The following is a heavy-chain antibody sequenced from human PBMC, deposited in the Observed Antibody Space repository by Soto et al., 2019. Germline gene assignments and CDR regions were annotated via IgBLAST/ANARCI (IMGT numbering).Heavy chain of an antibody. CDR1: GYTFTCYY. CDR2: INPNSGGT. J-gene: IGHJ4*02. D-gene: IGHD2-15*01. CDR3: ARAGAATLSDY. Sequence: ASVKVSCKASGYTFTCYYMHWVRQAPGQGLEWMGWINPNSGGTNYAQKFQGWVTMTRDTSKNQFSLKLSSVTAADTAVYYCARAGAATLSDYWGQGTLVTVSS. V-gene: IGHV1-2*04.